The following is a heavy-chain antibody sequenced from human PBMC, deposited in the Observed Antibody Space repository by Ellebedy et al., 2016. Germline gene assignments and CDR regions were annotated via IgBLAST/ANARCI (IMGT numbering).Heavy chain of an antibody. CDR3: TTDGYADIVATGVGY. CDR2: IKSKTDGGTT. V-gene: IGHV3-15*01. Sequence: GGSLRLSXAASGFTFSNAWMSWVRQAPGKGLEWVGRIKSKTDGGTTDYAAPVKGRFTISRDDSKNTLYLQMNSLKTEDTAVYYCTTDGYADIVATGVGYWGQGTLVTVSS. D-gene: IGHD5-12*01. CDR1: GFTFSNAW. J-gene: IGHJ4*02.